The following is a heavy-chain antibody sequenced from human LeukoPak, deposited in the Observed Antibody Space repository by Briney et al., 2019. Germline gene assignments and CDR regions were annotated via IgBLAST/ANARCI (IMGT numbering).Heavy chain of an antibody. Sequence: SVKVSCKASGGTFSSYAISWVRQAPGQGLEWMGGIIPIFGTANYAQKFQGRVTITTDESTSTAYMELSSLRSEDTAVYYCARVGTVMATRYFDYWGQGTLVTVSS. V-gene: IGHV1-69*05. J-gene: IGHJ4*02. D-gene: IGHD5-18*01. CDR1: GGTFSSYA. CDR2: IIPIFGTA. CDR3: ARVGTVMATRYFDY.